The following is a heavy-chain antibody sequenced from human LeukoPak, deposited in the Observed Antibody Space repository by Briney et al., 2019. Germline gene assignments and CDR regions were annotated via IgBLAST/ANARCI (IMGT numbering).Heavy chain of an antibody. D-gene: IGHD6-13*01. V-gene: IGHV4-61*02. Sequence: SQTLSLTCTVSGGSISSGSYYWSWIRQPAGKGQEWIGRIYTSGSTNYNPSLKSRVTISVDTSKNQFSLKLSSVTAADTAVYYCARDGRIAAGGLGYWGQGTLVTVSS. CDR3: ARDGRIAAGGLGY. CDR2: IYTSGST. CDR1: GGSISSGSYY. J-gene: IGHJ4*02.